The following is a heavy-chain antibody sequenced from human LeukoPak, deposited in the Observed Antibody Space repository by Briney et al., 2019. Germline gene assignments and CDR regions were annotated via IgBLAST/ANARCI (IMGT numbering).Heavy chain of an antibody. CDR1: GVSISSYY. Sequence: PSETLSLTCTVSGVSISSYYWSWLRQPPGKGLEWLGYIYYSGSTNYNPSLKSRVTISVDTPKNQFSLKLSSVTAADTAVYYCARVRRAFGAFDIWGQGTMVTVSS. D-gene: IGHD3-16*01. J-gene: IGHJ3*02. V-gene: IGHV4-59*01. CDR2: IYYSGST. CDR3: ARVRRAFGAFDI.